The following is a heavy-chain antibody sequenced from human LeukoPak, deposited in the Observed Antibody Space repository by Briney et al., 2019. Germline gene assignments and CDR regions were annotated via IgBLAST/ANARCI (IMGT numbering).Heavy chain of an antibody. V-gene: IGHV3-48*01. CDR3: ARETGTYYDILPY. CDR2: ISSSSSTI. Sequence: GGSLRLSCAASGFTSSSYSMNWVRQAPGKGLEWVSYISSSSSTIYYADSVKGRFTISRDNAKNSLYLQMNSLRAEDTAVYYCARETGTYYDILPYWGQGTLVTVSS. J-gene: IGHJ4*02. CDR1: GFTSSSYS. D-gene: IGHD3-9*01.